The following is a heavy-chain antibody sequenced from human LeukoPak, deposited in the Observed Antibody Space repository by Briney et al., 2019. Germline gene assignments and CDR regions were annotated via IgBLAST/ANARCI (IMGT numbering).Heavy chain of an antibody. Sequence: GGSLRLSCAASGFTFSSYWMSWVRQAPGKGLEWVANIKQDGSEKYFVDSVKGRFTISRDNAKNSLYLQMNSLRVEDTAVYYCARFCGGDCYSSAFDIWGQGTMVTVSS. V-gene: IGHV3-7*01. CDR2: IKQDGSEK. J-gene: IGHJ3*02. CDR1: GFTFSSYW. D-gene: IGHD2-21*02. CDR3: ARFCGGDCYSSAFDI.